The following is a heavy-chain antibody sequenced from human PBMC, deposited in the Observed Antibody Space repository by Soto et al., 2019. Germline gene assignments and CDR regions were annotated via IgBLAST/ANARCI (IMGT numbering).Heavy chain of an antibody. CDR3: AKAGRQQWLVRGFWYDY. Sequence: GGSLRLSCAASGFTFSSYGMHWVRQAPGKGLEWVAVISYDGSNKYYADSVKGRFTISRDNSKNTLYLQMNSLRAEDTAVYYCAKAGRQQWLVRGFWYDYWGQGTLVTVSS. CDR1: GFTFSSYG. V-gene: IGHV3-30*18. D-gene: IGHD6-19*01. J-gene: IGHJ4*02. CDR2: ISYDGSNK.